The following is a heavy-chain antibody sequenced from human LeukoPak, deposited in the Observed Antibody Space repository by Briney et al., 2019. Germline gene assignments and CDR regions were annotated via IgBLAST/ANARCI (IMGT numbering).Heavy chain of an antibody. CDR3: ARVITMVRGVLAFDI. D-gene: IGHD3-10*01. Sequence: PSETLSLTCTVSGGSISSYYWSWIRQPPGKGLEWIGYTYYSGSTNYNPSLKSRVTISVDTSKNQFSLKLSSVTAADTAVYYCARVITMVRGVLAFDIWGQGTMVTVSS. CDR1: GGSISSYY. J-gene: IGHJ3*02. CDR2: TYYSGST. V-gene: IGHV4-59*08.